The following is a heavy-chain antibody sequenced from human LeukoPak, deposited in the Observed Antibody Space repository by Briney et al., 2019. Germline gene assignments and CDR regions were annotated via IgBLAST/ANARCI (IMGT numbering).Heavy chain of an antibody. V-gene: IGHV1-8*01. Sequence: GASVKVSCKASGYTFTSYDINWVRQATGQGLEWMGWMNPNSGNTGYAQKFQGRVTMTRNTSISTAYMELSSLRSEDTAVYYCARALQRLNLFKSDAFDIWGQGTMVTVSS. D-gene: IGHD5-12*01. CDR3: ARALQRLNLFKSDAFDI. J-gene: IGHJ3*02. CDR1: GYTFTSYD. CDR2: MNPNSGNT.